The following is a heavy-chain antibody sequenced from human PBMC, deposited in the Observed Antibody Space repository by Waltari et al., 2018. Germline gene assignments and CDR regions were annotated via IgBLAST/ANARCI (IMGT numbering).Heavy chain of an antibody. CDR2: IIPIFRTP. V-gene: IGHV1-69*12. Sequence: QVQLVRSGAEVKKPGSWVTGSCKASGGIFSRHAIYWVRRAPGQGREWMGGIIPIFRTPDYAQKFQDRLTITADESTSTAFMELTSLRSEDTAVYFCANSYCGGNCYSPFDYWGQGTLVTVSS. J-gene: IGHJ4*02. CDR3: ANSYCGGNCYSPFDY. D-gene: IGHD2-21*01. CDR1: GGIFSRHA.